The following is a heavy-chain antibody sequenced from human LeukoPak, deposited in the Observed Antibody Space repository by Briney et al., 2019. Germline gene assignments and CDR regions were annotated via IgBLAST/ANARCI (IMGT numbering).Heavy chain of an antibody. D-gene: IGHD2-2*01. CDR1: GGSFSGYY. V-gene: IGHV4-34*01. Sequence: SETLSLTCAVYGGSFSGYYWSWIRQPPGKGLEWIGEINHSGSTNYNPSLKSRVTISVDTSKNQFSLKLSSVTAADTAVYYCAREPRYCSSTSCSRFDYWGQGTLVTVSS. CDR2: INHSGST. J-gene: IGHJ4*02. CDR3: AREPRYCSSTSCSRFDY.